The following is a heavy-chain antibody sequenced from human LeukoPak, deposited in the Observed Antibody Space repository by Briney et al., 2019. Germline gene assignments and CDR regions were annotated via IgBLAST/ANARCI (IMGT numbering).Heavy chain of an antibody. Sequence: QTLSLTCAISGDSVSSNSAAWNWIRQSPSRGLEWLGRTYYRSKWYNDYAVSVKSRITINPDTSKNQFSLQLNSVTPEDTAVYYCARTLRWEQWLANYYYYGMDVWGQGTTVTVSS. CDR1: GDSVSSNSAA. V-gene: IGHV6-1*01. D-gene: IGHD6-19*01. J-gene: IGHJ6*02. CDR2: TYYRSKWYN. CDR3: ARTLRWEQWLANYYYYGMDV.